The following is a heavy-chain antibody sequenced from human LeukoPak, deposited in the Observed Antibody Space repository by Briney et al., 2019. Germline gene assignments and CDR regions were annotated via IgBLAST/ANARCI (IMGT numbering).Heavy chain of an antibody. J-gene: IGHJ4*02. Sequence: ASVKVSCKASGYTSTSYYMHWVRQAPGQGLEWMGIMNPSGGSTSYAQKFQGRVTMTRDTSTSTVYMELSSLRSEDTAVYYCARGKYYDILTGYTPVDYWGQGTLVTVSS. CDR2: MNPSGGST. CDR3: ARGKYYDILTGYTPVDY. D-gene: IGHD3-9*01. V-gene: IGHV1-46*01. CDR1: GYTSTSYY.